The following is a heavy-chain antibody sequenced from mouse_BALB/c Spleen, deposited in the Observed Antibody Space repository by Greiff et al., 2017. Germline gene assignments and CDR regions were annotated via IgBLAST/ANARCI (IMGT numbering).Heavy chain of an antibody. V-gene: IGHV3-2*02. CDR3: ARDATGAMDY. CDR1: GYSITSDYA. D-gene: IGHD6-1*01. CDR2: ISYSGST. Sequence: DVQLQESGPGLVKPSQSLSLTCTVTGYSITSDYAWNWIRQFPGNKLEWMGYISYSGSTSYNPSLKSRISITRDTSKNQFFLQLNSVTTEDTATYYCARDATGAMDYWGQGTSVTVSS. J-gene: IGHJ4*01.